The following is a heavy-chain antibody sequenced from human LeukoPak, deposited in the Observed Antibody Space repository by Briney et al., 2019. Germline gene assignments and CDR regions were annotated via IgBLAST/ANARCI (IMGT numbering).Heavy chain of an antibody. CDR3: ARAHRRGDSSGYYKGDY. CDR1: GFTFSSYA. Sequence: GGSLRLSCAASGFTFSSYAMPWVRQAPGKGLEWVAVISYDGSNKYYADSVKGRFTISRDNSKNTLYLQMNSLRAEDTAVYYCARAHRRGDSSGYYKGDYWGQGTLVTVSS. CDR2: ISYDGSNK. V-gene: IGHV3-30-3*01. D-gene: IGHD3-22*01. J-gene: IGHJ4*02.